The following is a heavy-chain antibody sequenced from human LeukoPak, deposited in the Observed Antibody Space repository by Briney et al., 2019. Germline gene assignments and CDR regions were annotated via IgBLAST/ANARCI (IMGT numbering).Heavy chain of an antibody. CDR3: AKGEGSSTSSLFDP. J-gene: IGHJ5*02. D-gene: IGHD2-2*01. Sequence: WIRQPPGKGLEWVSGISWNSGSIGYADSVKGRFTISRDNAKNSLYLQMNSLRAEDTALYYCAKGEGSSTSSLFDPWGQGTLVTVSS. V-gene: IGHV3-9*01. CDR2: ISWNSGSI.